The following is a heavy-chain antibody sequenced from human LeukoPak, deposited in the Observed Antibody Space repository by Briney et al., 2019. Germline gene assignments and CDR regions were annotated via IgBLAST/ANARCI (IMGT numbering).Heavy chain of an antibody. J-gene: IGHJ3*02. V-gene: IGHV1-69*06. CDR2: IIPIFGTA. D-gene: IGHD2-2*01. Sequence: SVKVSCKASGYTFTSYGISWVRQAPGQGLEWMGGIIPIFGTANYAQKFQGRVTITADKSTSTAYMELSSLRSEDTAVYYCARQAYHDAFDIWGQGTMVTVSS. CDR3: ARQAYHDAFDI. CDR1: GYTFTSYG.